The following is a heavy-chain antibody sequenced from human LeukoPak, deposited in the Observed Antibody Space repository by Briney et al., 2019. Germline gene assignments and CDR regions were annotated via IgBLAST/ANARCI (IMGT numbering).Heavy chain of an antibody. J-gene: IGHJ4*02. D-gene: IGHD2-2*01. CDR2: ISSSGSTI. CDR3: ARRYCSSTSYTLDY. CDR1: GFTFTSYE. Sequence: GGSLRLSCAASGFTFTSYEMNWVRQAPGKGLEWVSYISSSGSTIYYADSVRGRFTISRDNAKNSLYLQMNSLRAEDTAVYYCARRYCSSTSYTLDYWGQGTLVTVSS. V-gene: IGHV3-48*03.